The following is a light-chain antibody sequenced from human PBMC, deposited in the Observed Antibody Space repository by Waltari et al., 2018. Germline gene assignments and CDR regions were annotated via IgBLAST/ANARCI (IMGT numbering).Light chain of an antibody. CDR1: QSVGRY. CDR3: QQRSNWPPLFT. J-gene: IGKJ3*01. Sequence: EIVLTQSPATLSLSPGERATLSCRASQSVGRYLAWYQQKPGQAPRLLIYDASNRATGIPARFSGSGSGADFTLTNSSLEPEDFAVYYCQQRSNWPPLFTFGPGTKVDIK. CDR2: DAS. V-gene: IGKV3-11*01.